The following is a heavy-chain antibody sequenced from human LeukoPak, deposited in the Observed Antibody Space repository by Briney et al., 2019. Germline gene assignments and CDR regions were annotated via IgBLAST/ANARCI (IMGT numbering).Heavy chain of an antibody. CDR2: INPSGGST. J-gene: IGHJ6*03. Sequence: ASVKVSCKASGHTFTNYYMHWVRQAPGQGLEWMGVINPSGGSTSYAQKFQGRVTMTRDMSTSTVNMEMSSLRSEDTAVYYCASGRTNSRGYYYYMDVWGKGTTVTVSS. CDR3: ASGRTNSRGYYYYMDV. D-gene: IGHD2-15*01. V-gene: IGHV1-46*01. CDR1: GHTFTNYY.